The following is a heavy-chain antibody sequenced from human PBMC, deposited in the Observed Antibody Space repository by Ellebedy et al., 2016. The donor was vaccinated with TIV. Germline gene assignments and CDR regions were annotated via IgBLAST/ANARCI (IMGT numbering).Heavy chain of an antibody. J-gene: IGHJ3*02. CDR1: GFIFSSYG. Sequence: GGSLRLXCAASGFIFSSYGMYWVRQSPGKGLEWVAVIWYDGSNKYYADSVKGRFTISRDNSKNTLYLQMNSLRAEDTAVYYCARDNQEDAFNIWGQGTMVTVSS. V-gene: IGHV3-33*01. CDR3: ARDNQEDAFNI. D-gene: IGHD1-14*01. CDR2: IWYDGSNK.